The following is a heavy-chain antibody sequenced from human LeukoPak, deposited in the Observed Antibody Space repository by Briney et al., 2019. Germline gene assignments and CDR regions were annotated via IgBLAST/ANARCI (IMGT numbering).Heavy chain of an antibody. Sequence: GGSLRLSCAASGFTFSSYWMHWVRPAPGKGLVWVSRINSDGSSTSYADSVKGRFTISRDNAKNTLYLQMNSLRAEDTAVYYCARATPITMIDYWGQGTLVTVSS. D-gene: IGHD3-22*01. J-gene: IGHJ4*02. V-gene: IGHV3-74*01. CDR3: ARATPITMIDY. CDR2: INSDGSST. CDR1: GFTFSSYW.